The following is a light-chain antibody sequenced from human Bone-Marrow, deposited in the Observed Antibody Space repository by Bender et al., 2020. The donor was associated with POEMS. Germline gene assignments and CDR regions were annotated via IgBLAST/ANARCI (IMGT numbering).Light chain of an antibody. V-gene: IGLV1-40*01. CDR1: SSNIGSNF. J-gene: IGLJ3*02. Sequence: QSVLTQPPSVSAAPGQKVTISCSGSSSNIGSNFVYWYQHLPGTAPKLLIYGYNNRPSGVPDRFSGSKSGTSASLAITGLQAEDEGDYYCQSYDNSLGGWVFGGGTKLTVL. CDR3: QSYDNSLGGWV. CDR2: GYN.